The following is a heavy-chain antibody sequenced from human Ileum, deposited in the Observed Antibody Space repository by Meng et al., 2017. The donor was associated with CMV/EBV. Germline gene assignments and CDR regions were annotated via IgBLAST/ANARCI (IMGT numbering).Heavy chain of an antibody. CDR3: ATSMLRGLSRSYYPKDV. CDR1: GFTFSNYA. CDR2: ISTGGDNT. J-gene: IGHJ6*02. Sequence: GGSLRLSCATSGFTFSNYAMNWVRQPPGRGLEWVSGISTGGDNTNYVDSVKGRFTISRDNSKNTLYLQMSSLRVEDTAVYYCATSMLRGLSRSYYPKDVWGQGTTVTVSS. V-gene: IGHV3-23*01. D-gene: IGHD3-10*01.